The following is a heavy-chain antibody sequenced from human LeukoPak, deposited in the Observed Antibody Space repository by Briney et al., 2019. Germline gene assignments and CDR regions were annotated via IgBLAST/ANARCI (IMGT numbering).Heavy chain of an antibody. J-gene: IGHJ4*02. CDR3: ARGAGSGRATNMDLDY. CDR2: IYYSRST. Sequence: SENLSLTCTVSGGSISSGDYYWSWIRQPPGKGLEWIGYIYYSRSTYYNPSLKSRVTISVDTSKNQFSLKLSSVTAADTAVYYCARGAGSGRATNMDLDYWGQGTLVTVSS. D-gene: IGHD3-10*01. V-gene: IGHV4-30-4*01. CDR1: GGSISSGDYY.